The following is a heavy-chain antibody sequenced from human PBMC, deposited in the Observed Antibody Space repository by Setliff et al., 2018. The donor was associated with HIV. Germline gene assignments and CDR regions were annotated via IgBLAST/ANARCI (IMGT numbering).Heavy chain of an antibody. Sequence: RASVKVSCKASGYTFTGYYMHWVRQAPGQGPEWLGRINPKSGGTRYAQKFQGRVSMTRDTAISTAYMELRGLRSDDTAVYYCARNFGLSPSGKYYYYYGMDIWGQGTTVTVSS. CDR3: ARNFGLSPSGKYYYYYGMDI. V-gene: IGHV1-2*06. D-gene: IGHD3-10*01. CDR2: INPKSGGT. CDR1: GYTFTGYY. J-gene: IGHJ6*02.